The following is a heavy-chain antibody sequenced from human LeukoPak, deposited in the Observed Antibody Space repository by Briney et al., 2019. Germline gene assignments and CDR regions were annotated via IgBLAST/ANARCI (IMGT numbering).Heavy chain of an antibody. Sequence: ASVEVSCKASGYSFSDYSMHWVRQAPGQGPEWMGRINSNSGDTMYAQNFQGRVTMTRDTSINTAYMELSGLTSDDTAVYYCARGGSGSGYLYYFDYWGQGTLVSVSS. CDR2: INSNSGDT. D-gene: IGHD3-10*01. V-gene: IGHV1-2*06. CDR3: ARGGSGSGYLYYFDY. J-gene: IGHJ4*02. CDR1: GYSFSDYS.